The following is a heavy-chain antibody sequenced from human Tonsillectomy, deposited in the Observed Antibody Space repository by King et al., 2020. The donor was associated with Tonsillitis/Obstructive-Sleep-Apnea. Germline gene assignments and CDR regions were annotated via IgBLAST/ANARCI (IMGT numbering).Heavy chain of an antibody. CDR2: ISYDGSNK. CDR1: GFTFSSYG. V-gene: IGHV3-30*18. J-gene: IGHJ4*02. D-gene: IGHD2-2*01. Sequence: VQLVESGGGVVQPGRSLRLSCAASGFTFSSYGMHWVRQAPGKGLEWVAVISYDGSNKDYADSVKGRFTISRDNSKNTLYLQMNSLRAEDTAVYYCAKELSAMYRGDFDYWGQGTLVTVSS. CDR3: AKELSAMYRGDFDY.